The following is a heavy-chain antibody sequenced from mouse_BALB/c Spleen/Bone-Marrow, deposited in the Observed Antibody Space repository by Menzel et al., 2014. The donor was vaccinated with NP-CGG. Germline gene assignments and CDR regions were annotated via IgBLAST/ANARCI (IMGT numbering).Heavy chain of an antibody. Sequence: QVQLKQSGAELVKPGASVNLSCKASGYTFTSYWLYWVKQRPGQGLEWIGEINPSNGRANYNEKFKNKATLTVDKSTSTAYMQVSSLTSEDSAVYYCARRDFRSWFAYWGQGTLVTVSA. CDR2: INPSNGRA. CDR1: GYTFTSYW. V-gene: IGHV1S81*02. J-gene: IGHJ3*01. D-gene: IGHD2-14*01. CDR3: ARRDFRSWFAY.